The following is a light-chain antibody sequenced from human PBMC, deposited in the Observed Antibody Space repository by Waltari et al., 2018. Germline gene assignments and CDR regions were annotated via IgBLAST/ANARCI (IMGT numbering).Light chain of an antibody. CDR1: SSDVGSYNL. J-gene: IGLJ3*02. CDR3: CSYATTGRV. CDR2: EGS. V-gene: IGLV2-23*01. Sequence: QSALTQPASVSGSPGQSITISCTGTSSDVGSYNLVSWYQQHPGKAPKLMIYEGSKRPSGVSNRFSGSKSGNTASLTIAGRQAEDEADYYCCSYATTGRVFGGGTKLTVL.